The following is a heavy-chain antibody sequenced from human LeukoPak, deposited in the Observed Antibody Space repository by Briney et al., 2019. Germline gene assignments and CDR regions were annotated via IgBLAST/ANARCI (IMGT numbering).Heavy chain of an antibody. CDR2: INHSGST. CDR1: GGSFSGYY. Sequence: PSETLSLTCAVYGGSFSGYYWSWIRQPPGKGLEWIGEINHSGSTNYNPSLKSRVTISVDKSKNQFSLKLSSVTAADTAVYYCARGRACYDYWGQGTLVTVSS. CDR3: ARGRACYDY. J-gene: IGHJ4*02. V-gene: IGHV4-34*01. D-gene: IGHD2-15*01.